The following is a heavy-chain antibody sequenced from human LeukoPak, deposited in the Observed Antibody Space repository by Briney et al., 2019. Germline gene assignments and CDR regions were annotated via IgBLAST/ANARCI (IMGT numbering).Heavy chain of an antibody. CDR2: IDPSDSYT. V-gene: IGHV5-10-1*01. CDR1: GSNFISYR. D-gene: IGHD1-20*01. CDR3: ARTTGYYWNDQDY. Sequence: PGAPLQISCQGSGSNFISYRISWVRQLPGKGLEWMGRIDPSDSYTNYSPSFQGHVTISADKSISTAYLQWSSLKASDTAVYYCARTTGYYWNDQDYWGQGTLVTVSS. J-gene: IGHJ4*02.